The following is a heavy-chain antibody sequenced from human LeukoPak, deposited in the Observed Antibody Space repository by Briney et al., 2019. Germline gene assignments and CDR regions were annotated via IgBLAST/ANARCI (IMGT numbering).Heavy chain of an antibody. J-gene: IGHJ5*02. V-gene: IGHV3-33*06. CDR1: GFTFSHVG. CDR2: IWSDATNE. D-gene: IGHD4-11*01. CDR3: EKDAQRGFDYSNSLEH. Sequence: GTSLRLSCEASGFTFSHVGMHWVRQPPGKGLEWVAVIWSDATNEYYADSVKGRFTISRDNFKRTVSLEMNSLRAEDTAVYYCEKDAQRGFDYSNSLEHWGQGSLVIVSS.